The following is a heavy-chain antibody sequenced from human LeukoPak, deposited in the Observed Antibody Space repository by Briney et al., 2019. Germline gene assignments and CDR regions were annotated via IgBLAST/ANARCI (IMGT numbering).Heavy chain of an antibody. J-gene: IGHJ4*02. D-gene: IGHD5-12*01. CDR1: GFTFSSYA. Sequence: PGGSLRLSCAASGFTFSSYAMSWVRQAPGKGLEWVSAISGSGGADSTYYADSVKGRFTISRDNSKNTLYLQINSLRVEDTAIYYCVKAREYSGHDPVGDYWGQGALVTVSS. V-gene: IGHV3-23*01. CDR3: VKAREYSGHDPVGDY. CDR2: ISGSGGADST.